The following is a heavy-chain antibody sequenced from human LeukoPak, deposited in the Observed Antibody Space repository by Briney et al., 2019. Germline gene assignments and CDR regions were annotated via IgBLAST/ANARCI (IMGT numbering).Heavy chain of an antibody. J-gene: IGHJ4*02. Sequence: SETLSLTCTVSGGSISSYYWSWIRQPPGKGLEWIGYIYYSGSTNYNPSLKSRVTISVDTSKNQFSLKLSSVTAADTAVYYCARRLSLGSSGYYLDYWGQGTLVTVSS. V-gene: IGHV4-59*01. D-gene: IGHD3-22*01. CDR1: GGSISSYY. CDR3: ARRLSLGSSGYYLDY. CDR2: IYYSGST.